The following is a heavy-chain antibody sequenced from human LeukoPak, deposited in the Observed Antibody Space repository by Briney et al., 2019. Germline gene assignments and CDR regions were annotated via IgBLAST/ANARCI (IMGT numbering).Heavy chain of an antibody. V-gene: IGHV3-21*01. D-gene: IGHD3-22*01. CDR3: ARALTTKGSYDSSGYP. Sequence: GGSLRLSCAASGFTFSSYSMNWVRQAPGKGLEWVSSISSSSSYIYYADSVKGRFTISRDNAKNSLYLQMNSLRAEDTAVYYCARALTTKGSYDSSGYPWDQGTLVTASS. J-gene: IGHJ5*02. CDR2: ISSSSSYI. CDR1: GFTFSSYS.